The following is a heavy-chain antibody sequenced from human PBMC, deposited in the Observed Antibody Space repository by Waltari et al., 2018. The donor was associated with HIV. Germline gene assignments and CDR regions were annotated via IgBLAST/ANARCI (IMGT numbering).Heavy chain of an antibody. CDR3: ARDRGSSWLFDY. V-gene: IGHV3-21*01. D-gene: IGHD6-13*01. CDR2: IGSRSSFI. J-gene: IGHJ4*02. CDR1: GFTFSTYS. Sequence: EVQLVESGGGLVKPGGSLSLSCAASGFTFSTYSMNWVRQAPGKGVEWVSFIGSRSSFIYYADEVKGRFTISRDNAKNSLFLQMNSLRAEDTAVYYCARDRGSSWLFDYWGQGTLVTVSS.